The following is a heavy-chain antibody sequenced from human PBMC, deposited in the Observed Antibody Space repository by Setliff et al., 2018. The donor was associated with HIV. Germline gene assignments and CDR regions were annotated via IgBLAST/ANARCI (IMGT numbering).Heavy chain of an antibody. D-gene: IGHD6-13*01. J-gene: IGHJ4*02. CDR2: IYHSGTT. Sequence: PSETLSLTCTVSGGSISSSSHHWSWIRQTPGKGLEWIGSIYHSGTTYYNPSLRSRVTISVDTSKNQFSLKLSSVTAADTAVYYCARLPDINSWPFDYWARGTLVTVSS. V-gene: IGHV4-39*07. CDR1: GGSISSSSHH. CDR3: ARLPDINSWPFDY.